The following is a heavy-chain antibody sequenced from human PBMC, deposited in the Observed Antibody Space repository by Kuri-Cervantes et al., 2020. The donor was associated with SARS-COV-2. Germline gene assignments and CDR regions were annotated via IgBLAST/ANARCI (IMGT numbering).Heavy chain of an antibody. V-gene: IGHV1-69*05. D-gene: IGHD3-3*01. J-gene: IGHJ5*02. CDR3: AREDYGFWSGYSTEEKYNPFDP. CDR2: IIPIFGTA. Sequence: SVKVSCKASGGTFSSYAISWVRQAPGQGLEWMGGIIPIFGTANYAQKFQGRVTMTRDTSTSTVYMELSSLRSEDTAVYYCAREDYGFWSGYSTEEKYNPFDPWGQGTLVTVSS. CDR1: GGTFSSYA.